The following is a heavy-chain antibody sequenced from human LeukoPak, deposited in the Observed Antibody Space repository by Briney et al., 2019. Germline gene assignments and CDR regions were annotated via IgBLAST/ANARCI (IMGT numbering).Heavy chain of an antibody. Sequence: PSETLSLTCAVSGYSISSGYYWGWIRQPPGKGLEWIGRIYHSGSTYYNPSLKSRVTISVDTSKNQFSLMLSSVTAAETAVYYCARHDISGYYYHVGYWGQGTLVTVSS. CDR1: GYSISSGYY. CDR2: IYHSGST. CDR3: ARHDISGYYYHVGY. V-gene: IGHV4-38-2*01. D-gene: IGHD3-22*01. J-gene: IGHJ4*02.